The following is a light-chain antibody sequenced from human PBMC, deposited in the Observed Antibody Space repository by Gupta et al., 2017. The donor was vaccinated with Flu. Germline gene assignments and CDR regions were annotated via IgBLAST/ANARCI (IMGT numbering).Light chain of an antibody. CDR1: QAIRDD. V-gene: IGKV1-6*01. Sequence: AIQMTQSPSSLSASVGDRVTITCRASQAIRDDVGWYQQKPGKAPVLLIYGASNLQSGVPSRFSGSGSGTDFTFTISALQPEDSATYYCRQDDLYPLSFGGGTKVEIK. CDR3: RQDDLYPLS. J-gene: IGKJ4*01. CDR2: GAS.